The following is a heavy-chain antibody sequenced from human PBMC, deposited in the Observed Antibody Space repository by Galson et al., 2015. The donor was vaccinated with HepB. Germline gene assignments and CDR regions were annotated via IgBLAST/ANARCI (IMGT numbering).Heavy chain of an antibody. J-gene: IGHJ6*02. CDR3: AKDKRWLSYYYYGIDV. Sequence: SLRLSCAASGFIFSGSAIDWVRQASGKGPEWVGRIRSKANYYATLYVPSLKGRFTIPRDNSKNTLHLEMNSLRADDTAVYYCAKDKRWLSYYYYGIDVWGQGTTVTVSS. V-gene: IGHV3-73*01. CDR1: GFIFSGSA. CDR2: IRSKANYYAT. D-gene: IGHD6-19*01.